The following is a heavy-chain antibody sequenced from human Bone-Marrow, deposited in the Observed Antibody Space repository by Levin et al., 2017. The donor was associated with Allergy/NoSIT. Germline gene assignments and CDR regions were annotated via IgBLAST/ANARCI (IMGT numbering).Heavy chain of an antibody. Sequence: KISCKASGGTFSSYAISWVRQAPGQGLEWMGRIIPILGIANYAQKFQGRVTITADKSTSTAYMELSSLRSEDTAVYYCARVPQAPGYCSGGSCYRGAFDIWGQGTMVTVSS. J-gene: IGHJ3*02. CDR3: ARVPQAPGYCSGGSCYRGAFDI. CDR2: IIPILGIA. D-gene: IGHD2-15*01. CDR1: GGTFSSYA. V-gene: IGHV1-69*04.